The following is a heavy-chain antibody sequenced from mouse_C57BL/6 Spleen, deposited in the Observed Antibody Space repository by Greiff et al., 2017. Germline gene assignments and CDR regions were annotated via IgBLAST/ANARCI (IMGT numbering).Heavy chain of an antibody. CDR1: GYTFTSYW. CDR2: IHPNSGST. Sequence: QVQLQQPGAELVKPGASVKLSCKASGYTFTSYWMHWVKQRPGQGLEWIGMIHPNSGSTNYNEKFKSKATLTVDKSSSTAYMQLSSLTSEDSAVXICAREGNLFLRAYAMDYCGEGTSVSVSS. V-gene: IGHV1-64*01. D-gene: IGHD1-1*01. CDR3: AREGNLFLRAYAMDY. J-gene: IGHJ4*01.